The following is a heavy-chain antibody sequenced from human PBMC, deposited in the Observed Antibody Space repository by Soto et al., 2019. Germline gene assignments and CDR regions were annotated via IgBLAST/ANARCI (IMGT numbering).Heavy chain of an antibody. CDR3: ASHDPSARFDP. J-gene: IGHJ5*02. D-gene: IGHD1-1*01. CDR1: RYIFTAYF. V-gene: IGHV1-2*02. Sequence: QVQLVQSGAEVKKPGASVKVSCKAPRYIFTAYFMHWVRQAPGQGLEWMGWINPNNGATHYGLSFQGRVSMTRDTSISTAYMELSSRRSDYTAVYFCASHDPSARFDPWGQGTLVIVSS. CDR2: INPNNGAT.